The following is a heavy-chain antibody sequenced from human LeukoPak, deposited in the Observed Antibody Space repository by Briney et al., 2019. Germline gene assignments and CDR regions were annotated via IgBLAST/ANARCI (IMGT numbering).Heavy chain of an antibody. CDR3: ARGIGIGAFDT. Sequence: GWSLRLSCPSSGFTYSNYWMHWVRQAPGKGLVWVSRVNGGGRSTTYADSVKGRLTISRDNAKKTLYLQINSLRPEDTAFYYCARGIGIGAFDTWGRGTKVTVSS. V-gene: IGHV3-74*01. J-gene: IGHJ3*02. CDR1: GFTYSNYW. CDR2: VNGGGRST. D-gene: IGHD2/OR15-2a*01.